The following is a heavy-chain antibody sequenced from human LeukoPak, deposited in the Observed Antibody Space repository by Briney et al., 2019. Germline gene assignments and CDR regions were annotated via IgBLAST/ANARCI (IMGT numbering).Heavy chain of an antibody. V-gene: IGHV3-64D*09. CDR3: ARANWGHPMYYFDY. Sequence: GGSLRLSCSASGFTFSSFAMHWVRQAPGKGLEYVAAISRNGGSTYYADSVKGRFTISRDNSKSTLYLQMSSLRAEDTAVYYCARANWGHPMYYFDYWGQGTLVTVSS. CDR2: ISRNGGST. J-gene: IGHJ4*02. D-gene: IGHD7-27*01. CDR1: GFTFSSFA.